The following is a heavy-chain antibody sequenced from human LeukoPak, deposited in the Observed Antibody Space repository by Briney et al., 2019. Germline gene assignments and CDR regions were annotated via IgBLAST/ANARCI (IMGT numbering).Heavy chain of an antibody. D-gene: IGHD5-18*01. V-gene: IGHV3-21*01. Sequence: GGSLRLSCAASGFTFSSYWMSWVRQAPGKGLEWVSSISSSSSYIYYADSVKGRFTISRDNAKNSLYLQMNSLRAEDTAVYYCARNSYGSDAFDIWGQGTMVTVSS. CDR1: GFTFSSYW. CDR3: ARNSYGSDAFDI. CDR2: ISSSSSYI. J-gene: IGHJ3*02.